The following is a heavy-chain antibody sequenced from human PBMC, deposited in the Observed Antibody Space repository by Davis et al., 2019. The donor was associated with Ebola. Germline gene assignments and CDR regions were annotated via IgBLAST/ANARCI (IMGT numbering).Heavy chain of an antibody. CDR2: IYYSGST. CDR1: GCSISSYY. Sequence: SETLSLTCTVSGCSISSYYWSWIRQPPGKGLEWIGYIYYSGSTNYNPSLKSRVTIAVDTSKNQFSLKLSSVTAADTAVYYCAQYSGTPQRLTTNWFDPWGQGTLVTVSS. J-gene: IGHJ5*02. V-gene: IGHV4-59*08. D-gene: IGHD6-13*01. CDR3: AQYSGTPQRLTTNWFDP.